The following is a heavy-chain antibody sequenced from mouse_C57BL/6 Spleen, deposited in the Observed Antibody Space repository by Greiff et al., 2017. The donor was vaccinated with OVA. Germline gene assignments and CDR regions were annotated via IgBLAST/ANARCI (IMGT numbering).Heavy chain of an antibody. CDR1: GYTLTSYW. CDR2: IHPNSGST. Sequence: QVQLQQPGAELVKPGASVKLSCKASGYTLTSYWMHWVKQRPGQGLEWIGMIHPNSGSTNYNEKFKSKATLTVDKSSSTAYMQLSSLTSEDSAVYYCAREWSYDGAYWGQGTLVTVSA. V-gene: IGHV1-64*01. J-gene: IGHJ3*01. CDR3: AREWSYDGAY. D-gene: IGHD1-3*01.